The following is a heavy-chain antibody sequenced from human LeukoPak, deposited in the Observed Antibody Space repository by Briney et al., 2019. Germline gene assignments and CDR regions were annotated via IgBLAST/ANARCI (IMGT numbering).Heavy chain of an antibody. J-gene: IGHJ4*02. D-gene: IGHD2-15*01. CDR2: IYTGRSN. CDR3: ARDKRGGSPYYFDS. CDR1: GGSISSGSYY. V-gene: IGHV4-61*02. Sequence: PSQTLSLTCTVSGGSISSGSYYWSWIRQAAGKGVEWIGRIYTGRSNNYNPSLNSRVTISVDTSKNQFSLQLSSVTAADTAVYYCARDKRGGSPYYFDSWGQGTLVTVSS.